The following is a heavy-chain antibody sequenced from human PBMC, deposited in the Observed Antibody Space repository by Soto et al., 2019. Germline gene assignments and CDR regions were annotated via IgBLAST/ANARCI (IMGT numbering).Heavy chain of an antibody. Sequence: PSETLSLTCTVSGGSISSYYWSWIRQPPGKGLEWIGYIYYSGSTNYNPSLKSRVTISVDTSKNQFSLKLSSVTAADTAVYYCARESRNGITGTTVSSWFDPWGQGTLVTVSS. V-gene: IGHV4-59*01. D-gene: IGHD1-7*01. CDR2: IYYSGST. CDR3: ARESRNGITGTTVSSWFDP. J-gene: IGHJ5*02. CDR1: GGSISSYY.